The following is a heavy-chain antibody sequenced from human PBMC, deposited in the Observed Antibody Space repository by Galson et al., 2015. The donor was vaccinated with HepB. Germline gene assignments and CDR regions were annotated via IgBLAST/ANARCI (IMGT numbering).Heavy chain of an antibody. V-gene: IGHV3-7*03. CDR1: GFPFSNYW. CDR3: AGDRLHGGAPTLDY. CDR2: IKQDGSEQ. J-gene: IGHJ4*02. D-gene: IGHD2-21*01. Sequence: LRLSCAVSGFPFSNYWMTWVRQAPGKGLEWVANIKQDGSEQYYLGSVKGRFTISRDNAKNSLYLQMNSLRAEDTAVYYCAGDRLHGGAPTLDYWGQGAQVTVSS.